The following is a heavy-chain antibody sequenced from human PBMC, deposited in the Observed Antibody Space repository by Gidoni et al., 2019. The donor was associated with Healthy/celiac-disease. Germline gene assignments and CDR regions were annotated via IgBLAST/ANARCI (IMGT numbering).Heavy chain of an antibody. Sequence: EVQLLESGGGLVQPGGSLRLSCAASGFTFSSYAMRWVRQAPGKGLEWVSAISGSGGSTYYADSVKGRFTISRDNSKNTLYLQMNSLRAEDTAVYYCAKDIVGARAFDYWGQGTLVTVSS. CDR2: ISGSGGST. D-gene: IGHD1-26*01. J-gene: IGHJ4*02. V-gene: IGHV3-23*01. CDR3: AKDIVGARAFDY. CDR1: GFTFSSYA.